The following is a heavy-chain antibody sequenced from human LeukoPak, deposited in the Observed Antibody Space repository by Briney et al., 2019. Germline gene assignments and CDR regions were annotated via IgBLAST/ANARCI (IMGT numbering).Heavy chain of an antibody. CDR2: IWYDGSNK. CDR1: GFTFSSYG. Sequence: PGGSLRLSCAASGFTFSSYGMHWVRQAPGKGLEWGAVIWYDGSNKYYADSVKGRFTISRDNSKNTLYLQMNSLRAEDTAVYYCARAGFYSSGWKEYFQHWGQGTLVTVSS. J-gene: IGHJ1*01. V-gene: IGHV3-33*01. CDR3: ARAGFYSSGWKEYFQH. D-gene: IGHD6-19*01.